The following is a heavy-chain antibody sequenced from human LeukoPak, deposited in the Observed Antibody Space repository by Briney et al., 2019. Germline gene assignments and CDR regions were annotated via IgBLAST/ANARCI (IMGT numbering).Heavy chain of an antibody. CDR1: GGSISSSSYY. J-gene: IGHJ4*02. V-gene: IGHV4-39*01. D-gene: IGHD1-26*01. Sequence: SETLSLTCTVSGGSISSSSYYWGWIRQPPGKGLEWIGSIYYSGRNYYNPSLKSRVTISVDTSKNQFSLKLSSVSAADTAVYYCARHRPEYSGSCFDYWGQGTLVTISS. CDR2: IYYSGRN. CDR3: ARHRPEYSGSCFDY.